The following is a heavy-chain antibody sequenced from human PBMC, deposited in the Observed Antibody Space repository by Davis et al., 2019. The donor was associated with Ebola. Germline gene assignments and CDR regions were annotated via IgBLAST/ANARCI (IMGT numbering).Heavy chain of an antibody. CDR1: GGSISTYY. CDR3: ARDKDYYSNYFDY. V-gene: IGHV4-59*01. CDR2: IYYSGST. D-gene: IGHD4-11*01. J-gene: IGHJ4*02. Sequence: PSETLSLTCTVSGGSISTYYWSWIRQPPGKGLEWIGYIYYSGSTNYNPSLESRITISVDTSKNQFSLKLSSVTAADTAVYYCARDKDYYSNYFDYWGQGTLVTVSS.